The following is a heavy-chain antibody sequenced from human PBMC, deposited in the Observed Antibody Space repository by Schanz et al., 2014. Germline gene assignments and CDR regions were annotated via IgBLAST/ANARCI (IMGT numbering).Heavy chain of an antibody. CDR1: GFSFSTYW. CDR3: ANNWNLDY. CDR2: ISGSSRTI. D-gene: IGHD1-20*01. Sequence: EEQLVESGGGLVQPGGSLRLSCAASGFSFSTYWMSWVRQAPGKGLEWVSYISGSSRTIYYADSVRGRFTISRDNSKNLLYLQMNSLRAEDTAVYYCANNWNLDYWGQGTLVTVSS. J-gene: IGHJ4*02. V-gene: IGHV3-48*01.